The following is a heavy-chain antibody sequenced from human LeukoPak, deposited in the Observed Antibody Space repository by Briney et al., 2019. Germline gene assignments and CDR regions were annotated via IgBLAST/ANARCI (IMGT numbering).Heavy chain of an antibody. CDR3: AREDGSGWSVDLIDY. CDR1: GGSISSRTYY. J-gene: IGHJ4*02. D-gene: IGHD6-19*01. Sequence: SETLSLTCTVSGGSISSRTYYCAWIRQPPGKGLERIGSVHYSGSTFYNPSLKSRVTISVDTSKSQFSLKLRSVTAADTAVYYCAREDGSGWSVDLIDYWGQGTLVTVSS. V-gene: IGHV4-39*02. CDR2: VHYSGST.